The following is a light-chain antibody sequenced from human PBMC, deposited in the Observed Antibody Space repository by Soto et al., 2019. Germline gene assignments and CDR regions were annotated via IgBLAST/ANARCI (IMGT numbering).Light chain of an antibody. CDR3: QSYDNNLSGSV. CDR2: GNS. J-gene: IGLJ2*01. V-gene: IGLV1-40*01. Sequence: QSVLTQPPSVSGTPGQMVTISCTRSYSNIGAGYDVHWYQQLPGTAPKLLIYGNSNRPSGVPDRFSGSKSGTSASLAITGLQAEDEADYYCQSYDNNLSGSVFGGGTKLTVL. CDR1: YSNIGAGYD.